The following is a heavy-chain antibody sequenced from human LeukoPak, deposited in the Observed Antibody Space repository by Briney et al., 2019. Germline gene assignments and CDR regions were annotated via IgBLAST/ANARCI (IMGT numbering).Heavy chain of an antibody. Sequence: SETLSLTCAVYGGSLSGYYWSWIRQPPGKGLEWIGEINHSGSTNYNPSLKSRVTISVDTSKNQFSLKLSSVTAADTAVYYCARGAHSGSYHWGQGTLVTVSS. CDR2: INHSGST. D-gene: IGHD1-26*01. V-gene: IGHV4-34*01. CDR3: ARGAHSGSYH. J-gene: IGHJ1*01. CDR1: GGSLSGYY.